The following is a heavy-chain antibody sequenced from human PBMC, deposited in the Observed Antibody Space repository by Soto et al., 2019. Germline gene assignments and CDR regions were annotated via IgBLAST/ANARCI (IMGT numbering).Heavy chain of an antibody. Sequence: GTSVKVSCKASGYTYASYGSSWVRQAPGQGLEWMGWISAYNGNTNYAQKLQGRVTMTTDTSTSTAYMELRSLRSDDTAVYYCARVTKWSWKWNFDLWGRGTLVTVSS. CDR3: ARVTKWSWKWNFDL. J-gene: IGHJ2*01. V-gene: IGHV1-18*01. CDR1: GYTYASYG. D-gene: IGHD1-1*01. CDR2: ISAYNGNT.